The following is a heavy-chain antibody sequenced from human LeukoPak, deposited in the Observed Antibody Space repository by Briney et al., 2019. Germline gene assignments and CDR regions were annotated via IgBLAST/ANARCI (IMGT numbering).Heavy chain of an antibody. CDR1: GGSIRGLY. J-gene: IGHJ4*02. CDR2: IYYSGST. CDR3: ARLSSSWDHFDQ. D-gene: IGHD6-13*01. V-gene: IGHV4-59*01. Sequence: SETLSLTCTVSGGSIRGLYWSWIRQPPGEGLEWIGYIYYSGSTTYNPSLKSRVTISVDTSKNQFSLRLRSVTAADTALYYCARLSSSWDHFDQWGQGTLVAVSS.